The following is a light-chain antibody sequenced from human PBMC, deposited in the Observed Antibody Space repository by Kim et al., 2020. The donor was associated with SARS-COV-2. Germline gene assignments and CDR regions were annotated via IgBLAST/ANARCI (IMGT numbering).Light chain of an antibody. CDR2: VNSDGSQ. Sequence: SVKHTCTLSNAHSCFAGAWHHQEQGKGPRYMMKVNSDGSQTKGDGIPDRFSGSSSGAERYLTISSLQSEDEADYYCQTWATGMWVFGGGTQLTVL. CDR1: NAHSCFA. CDR3: QTWATGMWV. V-gene: IGLV4-69*01. J-gene: IGLJ3*02.